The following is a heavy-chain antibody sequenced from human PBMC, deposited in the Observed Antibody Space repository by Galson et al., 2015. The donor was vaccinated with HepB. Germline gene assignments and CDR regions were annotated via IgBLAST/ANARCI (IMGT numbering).Heavy chain of an antibody. CDR1: GFTFSSYA. CDR2: ISGSGGST. J-gene: IGHJ5*02. Sequence: SLRLSCAASGFTFSSYAMSWVRQAPGKGLEWVTAISGSGGSTYYADSVKGRFTISRDNSKNTLYLQMNSLRAEDTAVYYCAKGGFVDTAMVAWGQGTLVTVSS. V-gene: IGHV3-23*01. CDR3: AKGGFVDTAMVA. D-gene: IGHD5-18*01.